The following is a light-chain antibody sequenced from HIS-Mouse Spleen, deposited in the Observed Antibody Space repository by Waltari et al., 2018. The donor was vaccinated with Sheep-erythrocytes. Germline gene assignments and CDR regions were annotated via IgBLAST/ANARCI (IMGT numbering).Light chain of an antibody. Sequence: QSALTQPASVSGSPGQSITISCTGTSSDVGSYNLVSWYQQHPGQAPKLMSYDGSKRPAVVASRFAGSKLGNAASLTMSGLQAEDEADYYCCSYAGSSTLVFGGGTKLTVL. CDR3: CSYAGSSTLV. V-gene: IGLV2-23*01. CDR2: DGS. CDR1: SSDVGSYNL. J-gene: IGLJ2*01.